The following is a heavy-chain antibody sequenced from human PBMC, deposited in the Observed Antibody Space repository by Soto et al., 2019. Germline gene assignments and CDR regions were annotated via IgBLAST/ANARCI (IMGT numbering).Heavy chain of an antibody. V-gene: IGHV1-24*01. J-gene: IGHJ4*02. CDR2: FDPEDGET. D-gene: IGHD5-12*01. CDR1: GYTLTELS. CDR3: ALLRHGYNKVDY. Sequence: ASVKVSCKVSGYTLTELSMHWVRQAPGKGLEWMGGFDPEDGETIYAQKFQGRVTMTRDTSTSTVYMELSSLRSEDTAVYYCALLRHGYNKVDYWGQGTLVTVSS.